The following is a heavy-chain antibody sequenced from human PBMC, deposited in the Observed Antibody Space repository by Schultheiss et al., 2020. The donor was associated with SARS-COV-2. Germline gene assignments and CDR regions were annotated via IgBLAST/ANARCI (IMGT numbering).Heavy chain of an antibody. V-gene: IGHV4-59*01. CDR3: ARVAGDFWSTEYYFDY. J-gene: IGHJ4*02. CDR2: IYYSGST. D-gene: IGHD3-3*01. CDR1: GGSMSTYY. Sequence: SQTLSLTCTVSGGSMSTYYWSWIRQPPGKGLEWIGYIYYSGSTNYNPSLKSRVTISVDTSKNQFSLKLSSVTAADTAVYYCARVAGDFWSTEYYFDYWGQGTLVTVSS.